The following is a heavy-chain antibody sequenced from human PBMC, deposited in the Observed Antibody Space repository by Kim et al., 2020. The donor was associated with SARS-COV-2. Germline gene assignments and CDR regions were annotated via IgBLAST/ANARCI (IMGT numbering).Heavy chain of an antibody. D-gene: IGHD6-6*01. Sequence: YADSVKGRFTISRDHSNNILYLQMSSLRAEGTAIYYCAKPRPHWYFELWGRGTLVTVSS. J-gene: IGHJ2*01. CDR3: AKPRPHWYFEL. V-gene: IGHV3-23*01.